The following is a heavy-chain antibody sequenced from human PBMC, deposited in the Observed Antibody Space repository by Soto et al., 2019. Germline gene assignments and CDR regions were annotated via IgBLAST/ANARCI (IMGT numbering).Heavy chain of an antibody. Sequence: QVTLKESGPVLVKPTETLTLTCTVSGFSLSNARMGVSWIRQPPGKALEWLAHIFSNDEKSYITSLKSRLTISKDTSKSQVVLTMTNMDPVDTATYYCARITINHYYDSSGYGDWGQGTLVTVSS. J-gene: IGHJ4*02. CDR3: ARITINHYYDSSGYGD. CDR2: IFSNDEK. V-gene: IGHV2-26*01. D-gene: IGHD3-22*01. CDR1: GFSLSNARMG.